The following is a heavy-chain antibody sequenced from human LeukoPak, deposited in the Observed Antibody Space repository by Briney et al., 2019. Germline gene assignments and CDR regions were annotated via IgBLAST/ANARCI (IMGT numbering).Heavy chain of an antibody. Sequence: GGSLRLSCAASGFAFSSYAMNWVRQAPGKGLEWVSFITGDSGTIYYVDSMKGRFTISRDNAKNSLYLQIDNLRAEDTAVYYCARDRMGGSFDYWGHGTPVTVSS. CDR3: ARDRMGGSFDY. CDR2: ITGDSGTI. V-gene: IGHV3-48*01. J-gene: IGHJ5*01. CDR1: GFAFSSYA. D-gene: IGHD2-15*01.